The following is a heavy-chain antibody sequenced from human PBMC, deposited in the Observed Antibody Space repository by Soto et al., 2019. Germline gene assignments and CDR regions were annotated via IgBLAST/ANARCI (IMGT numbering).Heavy chain of an antibody. V-gene: IGHV3-21*01. CDR3: ARLLNNYYYYYMDV. Sequence: EVQLVESGGGLVKPGGSLRLSCAASGFTFSSYSMNWVRQAPGKGLEWVSSISSSSSYIYYADSVKGRFTISRDNAKNSLYLQMNSLRAEDTAVYYCARLLNNYYYYYMDVWGKGITVTVSS. D-gene: IGHD2-8*02. CDR2: ISSSSSYI. CDR1: GFTFSSYS. J-gene: IGHJ6*03.